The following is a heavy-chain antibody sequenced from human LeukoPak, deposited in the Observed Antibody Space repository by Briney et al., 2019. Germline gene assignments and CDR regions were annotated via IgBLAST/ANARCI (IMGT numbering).Heavy chain of an antibody. V-gene: IGHV3-30*04. D-gene: IGHD6-6*01. J-gene: IGHJ4*02. CDR1: GFTFSSYA. Sequence: PGGSLRLSCAASGFTFSSYAMHWVRQAPGKGLEWVAVISYDGSNKYYADSVKGRFTISRDNSKNTLYLQMNSLRAEDTAVYYCARNAVQLVPQLYYFDYWGQGTLVTVSS. CDR2: ISYDGSNK. CDR3: ARNAVQLVPQLYYFDY.